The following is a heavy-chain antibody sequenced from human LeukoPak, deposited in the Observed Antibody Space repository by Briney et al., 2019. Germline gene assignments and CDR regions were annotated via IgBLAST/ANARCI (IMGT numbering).Heavy chain of an antibody. CDR1: GGSFSGYY. D-gene: IGHD2-2*01. J-gene: IGHJ5*02. V-gene: IGHV4-34*01. CDR3: ARGHCSSTSCAAGWFDP. Sequence: SETLSLTCAVYGGSFSGYYWSWIRQPPGKGLEWIGEINHSGSTNYNPSLKSRVTISVDTSKNQFSLKLSSVTAADTAVYYCARGHCSSTSCAAGWFDPWGQGTLVTVSS. CDR2: INHSGST.